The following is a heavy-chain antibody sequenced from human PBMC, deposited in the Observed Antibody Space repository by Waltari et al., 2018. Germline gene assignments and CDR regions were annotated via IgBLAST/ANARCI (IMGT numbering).Heavy chain of an antibody. D-gene: IGHD3-10*01. CDR1: GYTFTSYD. CDR2: MNPNSGNT. V-gene: IGHV1-8*03. CDR3: ARGRGREWGVYSWFDP. Sequence: QVQLVQSGAEVKKPGASVKVSCKASGYTFTSYDINWVRQATGQGLEWMGWMNPNSGNTGYAQKFQGRVTITRNTSISTAYMELSSLRSEDTAVNYCARGRGREWGVYSWFDPWGQGTLVTVSS. J-gene: IGHJ5*02.